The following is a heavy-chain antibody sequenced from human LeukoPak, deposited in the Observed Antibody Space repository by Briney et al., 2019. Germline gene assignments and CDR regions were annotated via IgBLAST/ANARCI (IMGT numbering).Heavy chain of an antibody. Sequence: SQTLSLTCSVSGGSISSGDYYWSWIRQPPGKGLEWIGYIYYSGSTYYNPSLKSRVTISVDTSKNQFSLKLSSVTAADTAVYYCARDLSTDDSSGYYYVPFGYWGQGTLVTVSS. V-gene: IGHV4-30-4*01. D-gene: IGHD3-22*01. CDR3: ARDLSTDDSSGYYYVPFGY. CDR1: GGSISSGDYY. CDR2: IYYSGST. J-gene: IGHJ4*02.